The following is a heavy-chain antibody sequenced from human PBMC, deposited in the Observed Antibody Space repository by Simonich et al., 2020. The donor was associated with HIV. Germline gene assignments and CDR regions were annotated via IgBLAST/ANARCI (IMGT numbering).Heavy chain of an antibody. CDR1: GESFSSYY. J-gene: IGHJ5*02. Sequence: QVHLQQWGAGLLKPSETLSLTCAVYGESFSSYYWTWIRQPPGKGLEWIGEINHSGSPNNNPSLGSRVTISIDTSKNQFSLKLRFVTAADTAVYYCARREGFWFDPWGQGALVLVSS. CDR2: INHSGSP. V-gene: IGHV4-34*01. CDR3: ARREGFWFDP.